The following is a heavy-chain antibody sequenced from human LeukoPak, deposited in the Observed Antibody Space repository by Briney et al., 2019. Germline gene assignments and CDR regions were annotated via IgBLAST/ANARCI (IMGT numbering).Heavy chain of an antibody. CDR2: IYYSGST. CDR3: ARVDLAAAPRDY. CDR1: GGSISSYY. V-gene: IGHV4-59*01. Sequence: SETLSLTCTVSGGSISSYYWSWIRQPPGKGLEWIGYIYYSGSTNYNPSLKSRVTISVDTSKNQFSLKLSSVTAADTAVYYCARVDLAAAPRDYWGQGTLVTVSS. J-gene: IGHJ4*02. D-gene: IGHD6-13*01.